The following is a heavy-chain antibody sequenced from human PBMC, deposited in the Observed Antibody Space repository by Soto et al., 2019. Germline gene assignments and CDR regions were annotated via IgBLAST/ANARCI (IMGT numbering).Heavy chain of an antibody. V-gene: IGHV3-30-3*01. CDR2: ISYDGSNK. J-gene: IGHJ6*02. D-gene: IGHD5-12*01. CDR1: GFTFSSYA. CDR3: ARDLIVATIRDPYYYLGMDV. Sequence: QVQLVESGGGVVQPGRSLRLSCAASGFTFSSYAMHWVRQAPGKGLEWVAVISYDGSNKYYADSVKGRFTISRDNSKNTLYLQMNSLRAEDTAVYYCARDLIVATIRDPYYYLGMDVWGQGSTVTVSS.